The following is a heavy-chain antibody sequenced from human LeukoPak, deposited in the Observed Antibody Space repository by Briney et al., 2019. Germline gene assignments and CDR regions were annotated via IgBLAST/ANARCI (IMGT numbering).Heavy chain of an antibody. D-gene: IGHD6-19*01. V-gene: IGHV1-18*01. CDR3: ARDPMGGLEDGSGSFDY. CDR1: GYTFTSYG. J-gene: IGHJ4*02. Sequence: ASVKVSCKASGYTFTSYGISWVRQAPGQGLEWMGWISAYNGNTNYAQKLQGRLTMTTDTSTSTAYMELRSLRSDDTAVYYCARDPMGGLEDGSGSFDYWGQGTLVTVSS. CDR2: ISAYNGNT.